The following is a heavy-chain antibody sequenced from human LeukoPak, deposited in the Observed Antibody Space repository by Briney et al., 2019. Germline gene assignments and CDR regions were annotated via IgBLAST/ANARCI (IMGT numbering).Heavy chain of an antibody. CDR1: GGSISSYY. CDR3: ARVPPFRGYGDYGIFDY. V-gene: IGHV4-4*07. Sequence: SETLSLTCTVSGGSISSYYWSWIRQPAGKGLEWIGRIYTSGSTNYNPSLKSRVTISVDTSKNQFSLKLSSVTAADTAVYYCARVPPFRGYGDYGIFDYWGQGTLVTVSS. CDR2: IYTSGST. J-gene: IGHJ4*02. D-gene: IGHD4-17*01.